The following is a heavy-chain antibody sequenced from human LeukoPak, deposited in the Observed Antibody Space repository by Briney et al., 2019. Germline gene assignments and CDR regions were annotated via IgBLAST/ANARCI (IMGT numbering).Heavy chain of an antibody. D-gene: IGHD3-10*01. CDR1: GFTFSSYW. CDR3: ARDSFLGGAYYYYGMDV. Sequence: GGSLRLSCAASGFTFSSYWMSWVRQAPGKGLEWVANIKQDGSEKYYVDSVKGRFTISRDNAKNSLYLQMNSLRAEDTAVYYCARDSFLGGAYYYYGMDVWGQGTTVTVSS. V-gene: IGHV3-7*01. CDR2: IKQDGSEK. J-gene: IGHJ6*02.